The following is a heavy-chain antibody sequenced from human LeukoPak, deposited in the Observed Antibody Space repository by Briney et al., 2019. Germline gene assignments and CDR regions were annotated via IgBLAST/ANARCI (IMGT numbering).Heavy chain of an antibody. D-gene: IGHD2-2*01. CDR1: GDSVSSNIVA. CDR3: ARDYCSSTSCHWYFDL. Sequence: SQTLSLTCAISGDSVSSNIVAWNWIRQSPSRGLEWLGRTCYRSKWYNDYAVSVKSRITINRDTSKNQFSLQLNSVTPEDTAVYYCARDYCSSTSCHWYFDLWGRGTLVTVSS. J-gene: IGHJ2*01. V-gene: IGHV6-1*01. CDR2: TCYRSKWYN.